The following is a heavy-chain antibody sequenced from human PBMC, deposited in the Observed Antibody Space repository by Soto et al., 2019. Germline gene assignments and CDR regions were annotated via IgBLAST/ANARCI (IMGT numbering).Heavy chain of an antibody. V-gene: IGHV1-2*02. CDR2: INPNSSGT. J-gene: IGHJ4*02. D-gene: IGHD1-1*01. Sequence: QVQMVQSGAEVEKPGASVKVSCRPSGYTFTGYYIHWVRQAPGQGLEWMGWINPNSSGTNCAQKFQGRVTMTRETSLGTAYMELNSLTSDETAVYFCARGAGTSWFDYWGQGPLVTVSS. CDR1: GYTFTGYY. CDR3: ARGAGTSWFDY.